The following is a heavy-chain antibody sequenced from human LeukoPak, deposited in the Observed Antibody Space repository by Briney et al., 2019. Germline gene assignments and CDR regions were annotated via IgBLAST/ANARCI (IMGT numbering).Heavy chain of an antibody. CDR2: IYYSGST. CDR3: ARGVYYDFWSGYSSAYYYYYMDV. J-gene: IGHJ6*03. V-gene: IGHV4-61*01. D-gene: IGHD3-3*01. Sequence: SETLSLTCTVSGGSISSSNYYWSWIRQPPGKGLEWIGYIYYSGSTNYNPSLKSRVTISVDTSKNQFSLKLSSVTAADTAVYYCARGVYYDFWSGYSSAYYYYYMDVWGKGTTVTVSS. CDR1: GGSISSSNYY.